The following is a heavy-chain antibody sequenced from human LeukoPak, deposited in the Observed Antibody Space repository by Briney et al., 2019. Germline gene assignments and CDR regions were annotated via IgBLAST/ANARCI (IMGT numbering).Heavy chain of an antibody. J-gene: IGHJ6*03. CDR3: ARGRSSMVRGYYYYYMDV. V-gene: IGHV4-59*01. D-gene: IGHD3-10*01. CDR1: GGSISSYY. Sequence: PSETLSLTCTVSGGSISSYYWSWVRQPPGKGLEWIGYIYYSGSTNYNPSLKSRVTISVDTSKNQFSLKLSSVTAADTAVYYCARGRSSMVRGYYYYYMDVWGKGTTVTISS. CDR2: IYYSGST.